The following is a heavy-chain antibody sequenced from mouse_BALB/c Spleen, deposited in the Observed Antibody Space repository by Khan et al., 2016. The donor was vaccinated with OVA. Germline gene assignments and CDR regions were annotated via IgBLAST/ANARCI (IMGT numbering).Heavy chain of an antibody. CDR3: AKGDNSDCAIDY. D-gene: IGHD1-3*01. Sequence: QVQLKESGPGLVAPSQSLSITCTVSGFSLTSYGVNWVRQPPGKGLVWLGVIWGDGSINYHSAPITSLSISQDNYKSPVFLKLNSLQTDDTATYYCAKGDNSDCAIDYWGQGTSVTVSS. CDR2: IWGDGSI. V-gene: IGHV2-3*01. CDR1: GFSLTSYG. J-gene: IGHJ4*01.